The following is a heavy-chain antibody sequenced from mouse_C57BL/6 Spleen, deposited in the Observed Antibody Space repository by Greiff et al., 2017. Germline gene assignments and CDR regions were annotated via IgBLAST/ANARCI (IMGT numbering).Heavy chain of an antibody. J-gene: IGHJ4*01. CDR1: GYTFTEYT. CDR3: ARHEEGYSNYVKYAMDD. CDR2: FYPGSGSI. V-gene: IGHV1-62-2*01. Sequence: QVQLQQSGAELVKPGASVKLSCKASGYTFTEYTIHWVKQRSGQGLEWIGWFYPGSGSIRYNEKFKDKATLTADKSSSTVYMELSRLTSEDSAVYFCARHEEGYSNYVKYAMDDWGPGTSVTVYS. D-gene: IGHD2-5*01.